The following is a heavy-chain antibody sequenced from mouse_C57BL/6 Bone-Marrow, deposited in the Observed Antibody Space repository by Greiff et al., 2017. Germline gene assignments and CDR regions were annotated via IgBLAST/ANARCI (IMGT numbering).Heavy chain of an antibody. CDR3: ASPHYYGSRYAMDY. D-gene: IGHD1-1*01. Sequence: QVQLQQPGAELVKPGASVKLSCKASGYTFTRYWMHWVKQRPGRGLGWIGRIDPNSGGTKYNEKFKSKATLTVDKPSSTAYMQLSSLTSEDSAVYYCASPHYYGSRYAMDYWGQGTSVTVSS. J-gene: IGHJ4*01. CDR2: IDPNSGGT. CDR1: GYTFTRYW. V-gene: IGHV1-72*01.